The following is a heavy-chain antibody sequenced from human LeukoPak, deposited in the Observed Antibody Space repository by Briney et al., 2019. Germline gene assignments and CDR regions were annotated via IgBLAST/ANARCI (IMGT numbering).Heavy chain of an antibody. CDR1: GFTFSSYY. J-gene: IGHJ4*02. Sequence: GGSLRLSCAASGFTFSSYYMTWVRQAPGKGLEWVATIKDDGSEDYYLDSVKGRFTISRDNAKNSLYLQMNSLRAEDTAVYYCARDKIVGATYFDYWGQGTLVTVSS. V-gene: IGHV3-7*01. CDR2: IKDDGSED. CDR3: ARDKIVGATYFDY. D-gene: IGHD1-26*01.